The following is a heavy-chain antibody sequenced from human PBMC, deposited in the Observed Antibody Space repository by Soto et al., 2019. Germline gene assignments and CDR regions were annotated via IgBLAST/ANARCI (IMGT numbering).Heavy chain of an antibody. Sequence: LRLSCAASGFTFNTYAMSWVRQAPGQGLEWVSAISGSGFSTYYADSVKGRFSISSDGSKNTLFLQMNSLRADDTAVYFCATFTFGRPFDTWGQGTMVTVSS. J-gene: IGHJ3*02. CDR2: ISGSGFST. D-gene: IGHD3-16*01. CDR1: GFTFNTYA. CDR3: ATFTFGRPFDT. V-gene: IGHV3-23*01.